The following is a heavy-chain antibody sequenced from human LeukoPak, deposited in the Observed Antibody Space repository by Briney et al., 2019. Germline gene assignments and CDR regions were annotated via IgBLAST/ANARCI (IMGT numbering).Heavy chain of an antibody. V-gene: IGHV1-2*02. CDR3: ARVHVEWELAYYFDY. D-gene: IGHD1-26*01. CDR1: GYTFTGYY. Sequence: ASVKVSCKASGYTFTGYYMHWVRQAPGQGLEWMGWINPNSGGTNYAQKFQGRVTMTRDTSISTAYMELSRLRSDDTAVYYCARVHVEWELAYYFDYWGQGTPVTVSS. CDR2: INPNSGGT. J-gene: IGHJ4*02.